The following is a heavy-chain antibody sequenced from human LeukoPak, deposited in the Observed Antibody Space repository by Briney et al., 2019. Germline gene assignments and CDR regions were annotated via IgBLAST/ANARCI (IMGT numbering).Heavy chain of an antibody. Sequence: GGSLRLSCAASEFTFTSYELNWVRQAPGKGLEWVSYISSSGNTISYADSVKGRFTISGDNAKNSLYLQVISLRAEDTAVYYCARGGGYCYAWGQGTLVTVSS. CDR2: ISSSGNTI. D-gene: IGHD2-21*01. V-gene: IGHV3-48*03. J-gene: IGHJ5*02. CDR3: ARGGGYCYA. CDR1: EFTFTSYE.